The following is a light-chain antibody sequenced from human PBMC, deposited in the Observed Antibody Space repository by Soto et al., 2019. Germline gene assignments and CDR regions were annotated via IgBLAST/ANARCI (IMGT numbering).Light chain of an antibody. CDR2: AAS. Sequence: DIQMTQNTSSLSASVGDRVTITCRASQGISNYLAWYQQKPGKVPNPLIYAASTLQSGVPSRFSGSGSGTYFTLTISSLQPEDVATYYCQKYNSAPWTFGQGSKVAIK. J-gene: IGKJ1*01. CDR3: QKYNSAPWT. V-gene: IGKV1-27*01. CDR1: QGISNY.